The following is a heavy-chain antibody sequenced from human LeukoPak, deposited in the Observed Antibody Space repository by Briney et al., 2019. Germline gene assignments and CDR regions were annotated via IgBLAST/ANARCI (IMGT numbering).Heavy chain of an antibody. Sequence: PSETLSLTCTVSGGSISSYYWSWIRQPPGKGLEWIGYIYYSGSTNYNPSLKSRVTIAVDTSKTQFSLKLSSVTAADTAVYYCARAIAWGFKNAFDIWGQGTMVTVSS. CDR2: IYYSGST. D-gene: IGHD7-27*01. V-gene: IGHV4-59*01. J-gene: IGHJ3*02. CDR3: ARAIAWGFKNAFDI. CDR1: GGSISSYY.